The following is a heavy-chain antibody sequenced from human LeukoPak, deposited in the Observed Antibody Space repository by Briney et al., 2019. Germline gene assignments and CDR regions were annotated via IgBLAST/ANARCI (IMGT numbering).Heavy chain of an antibody. V-gene: IGHV4-59*08. CDR1: GGSISSYY. D-gene: IGHD3-9*01. CDR3: ARRYYGVLDY. CDR2: IYYSGST. J-gene: IGHJ4*02. Sequence: PSETLSLTCTVPGGSISSYYWSWIRQPPGKGLEWIGYIYYSGSTNYNPSLKSRVTISVDTSKNQFSLKLSSVTAADTAVYYCARRYYGVLDYWGQGTLVTVSS.